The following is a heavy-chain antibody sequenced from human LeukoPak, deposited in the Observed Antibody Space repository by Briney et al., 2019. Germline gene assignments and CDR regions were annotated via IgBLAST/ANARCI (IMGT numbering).Heavy chain of an antibody. CDR3: ARAGYYYDSSGPLGAFDY. J-gene: IGHJ4*02. CDR2: IYTSGST. D-gene: IGHD3-22*01. Sequence: SETLSLTCTVSGGSISSYYWSWIRQPAGKGLEWIGRIYTSGSTNYNPSLKSRVTMSVDTSKNQFSLKLSSVTAADTAVYYCARAGYYYDSSGPLGAFDYWGQGTPVTVSS. CDR1: GGSISSYY. V-gene: IGHV4-4*07.